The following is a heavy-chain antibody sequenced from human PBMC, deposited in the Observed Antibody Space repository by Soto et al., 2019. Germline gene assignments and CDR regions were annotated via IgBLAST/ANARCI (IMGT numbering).Heavy chain of an antibody. CDR1: GGSFSGYY. Sequence: SETLSLTCAVYGGSFSGYYWSWIRQPPGQGLEWIGEINHSGSTNYNPSLKSRVTISLDRSKTQFSLNLASVTAADTAVYYCARSGNTAVDSWGQGTLVTVSS. J-gene: IGHJ4*02. V-gene: IGHV4-34*01. D-gene: IGHD4-17*01. CDR2: INHSGST. CDR3: ARSGNTAVDS.